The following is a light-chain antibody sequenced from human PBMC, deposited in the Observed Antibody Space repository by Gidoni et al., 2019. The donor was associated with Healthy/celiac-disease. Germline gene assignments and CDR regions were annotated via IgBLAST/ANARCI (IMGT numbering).Light chain of an antibody. CDR2: WAS. CDR3: QQYYSTPSWT. Sequence: DIVMTQSPDSLAVSLGERATINCKSSQRVLYSSNNKNYLAWYQQKPGQPPKLLIYWASTRESGVPDRFSGSGSGTDFTLTISSLQAEDVAVYYCQQYYSTPSWTFXQXTKVEIK. J-gene: IGKJ1*01. V-gene: IGKV4-1*01. CDR1: QRVLYSSNNKNY.